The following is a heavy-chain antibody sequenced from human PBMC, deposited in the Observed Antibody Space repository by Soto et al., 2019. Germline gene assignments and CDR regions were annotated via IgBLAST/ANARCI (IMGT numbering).Heavy chain of an antibody. CDR2: IYYSWST. Sequence: SETLSLTCTVSGGSISSGDYYLSWIRQPPGKGLEWIGYIYYSWSTYYNPSLKSRVTISVDTSKNQFSLKLSSVTAADTAVYYCARVLYARWFEPWGQGTMVTVSS. CDR1: GGSISSGDYY. D-gene: IGHD4-17*01. V-gene: IGHV4-30-4*01. J-gene: IGHJ5*02. CDR3: ARVLYARWFEP.